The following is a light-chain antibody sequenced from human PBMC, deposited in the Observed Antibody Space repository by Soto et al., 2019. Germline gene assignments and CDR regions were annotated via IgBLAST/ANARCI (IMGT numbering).Light chain of an antibody. CDR3: QHYNSYSEA. V-gene: IGKV3-20*01. Sequence: EIVLTQSPGTLSLSPGERATLSCRASQTLSNSFIAWYQQKPGQAPRLLIYDTSSRATGVPDRYSASGSGTDFTLTISSLQPDDFATYYCQHYNSYSEAFGQGTKVDIK. CDR1: QTLSNSF. CDR2: DTS. J-gene: IGKJ1*01.